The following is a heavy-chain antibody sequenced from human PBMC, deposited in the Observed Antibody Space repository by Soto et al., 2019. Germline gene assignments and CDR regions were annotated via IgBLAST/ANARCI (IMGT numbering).Heavy chain of an antibody. Sequence: SVKGSCKACRLALSSSAVQWVRQARGQGLEWIGWIVLGNGNTNYAQKFQERVTITRDMSTSTAYMEVRSLTFEETAVYYCATRIGNIGWYWLDTWGQGTLVTVSS. CDR2: IVLGNGNT. V-gene: IGHV1-58*01. J-gene: IGHJ5*02. D-gene: IGHD6-19*01. CDR1: RLALSSSA. CDR3: ATRIGNIGWYWLDT.